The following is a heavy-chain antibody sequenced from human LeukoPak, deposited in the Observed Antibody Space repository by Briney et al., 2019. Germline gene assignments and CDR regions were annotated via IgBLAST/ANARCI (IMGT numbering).Heavy chain of an antibody. CDR1: GYSFTSYW. Sequence: HGESLKISCKGSGYSFTSYWIGWVRQMPGKGLEWMGIIYPGDSDTRYSPSFQGQVTISADKSISTAYLQWSSLKASDTAMYYCASSLRLLNQPHYGLDVWGQGTTVTVSS. V-gene: IGHV5-51*01. CDR2: IYPGDSDT. D-gene: IGHD1-14*01. J-gene: IGHJ6*02. CDR3: ASSLRLLNQPHYGLDV.